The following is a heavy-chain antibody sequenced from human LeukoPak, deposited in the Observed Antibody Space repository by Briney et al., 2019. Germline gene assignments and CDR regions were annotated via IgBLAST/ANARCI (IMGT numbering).Heavy chain of an antibody. CDR2: INHSGST. Sequence: SETLSLTCAVYGGSFSGYYWSWIRQPPGKGLEWIGEINHSGSTNYNPSLKSRVTISVDTSKNQFSLKLSSVTAADTGIYYCARAPEFSSGWLLDCWGQGSLVTVSS. CDR1: GGSFSGYY. V-gene: IGHV4-34*01. CDR3: ARAPEFSSGWLLDC. D-gene: IGHD6-19*01. J-gene: IGHJ4*02.